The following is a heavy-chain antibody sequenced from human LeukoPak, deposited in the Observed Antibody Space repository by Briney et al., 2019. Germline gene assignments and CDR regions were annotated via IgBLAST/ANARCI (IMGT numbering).Heavy chain of an antibody. J-gene: IGHJ6*02. V-gene: IGHV3-74*03. CDR1: GFTFSTYW. CDR3: ARDYGMDI. CDR2: LNSDGTHT. Sequence: PGGSERLFCAASGFTFSTYWMNWVRHAPGKGLVWVSRLNSDGTHTKYADSVKGRFTISRDNAKNTLYLQMNSLRAEDTAIYYCARDYGMDIWGQGTTVTVSS.